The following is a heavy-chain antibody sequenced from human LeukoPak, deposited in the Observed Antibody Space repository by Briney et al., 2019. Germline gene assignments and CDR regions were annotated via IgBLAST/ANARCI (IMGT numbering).Heavy chain of an antibody. CDR3: ARGYCSSTSCYGGDWFDP. CDR1: GGSISSSNW. CDR2: IYHSGST. Sequence: SETLSLTCAVSGGSISSSNWWSWVRQPPGKGLEWIGEIYHSGSTNYNPSLKSRVTISVDKSKNQFSLKLSSVTAADTAVYYCARGYCSSTSCYGGDWFDPWGQGTLVTVSS. V-gene: IGHV4-4*02. J-gene: IGHJ5*02. D-gene: IGHD2-2*01.